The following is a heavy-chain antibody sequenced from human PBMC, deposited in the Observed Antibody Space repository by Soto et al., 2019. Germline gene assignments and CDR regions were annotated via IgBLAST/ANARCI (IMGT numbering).Heavy chain of an antibody. CDR3: ARLGYCSGGSCYPEGVAFDI. CDR2: IYYSGST. Sequence: QLQLQESGPGLVKPSETLSLTCTVSGGSISSSSYYWGWIRQPPGKGLEWIGSIYYSGSTYYNPSLKSRVTISVDTSKNQFSLKLSSVTAADTAVYYCARLGYCSGGSCYPEGVAFDIWGQGTMVTVSS. V-gene: IGHV4-39*01. J-gene: IGHJ3*02. CDR1: GGSISSSSYY. D-gene: IGHD2-15*01.